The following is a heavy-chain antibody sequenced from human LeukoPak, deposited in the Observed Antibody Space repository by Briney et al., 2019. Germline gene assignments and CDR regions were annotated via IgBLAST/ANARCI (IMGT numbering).Heavy chain of an antibody. J-gene: IGHJ4*02. CDR1: GYTFTSYY. CDR3: ARDFPDGGAVAYDY. CDR2: ISPRSGGT. V-gene: IGHV1-2*06. D-gene: IGHD6-19*01. Sequence: ASVKVSCKASGYTFTSYYIHWVRQAPGQGLEWMGRISPRSGGTNFAQKFQGRVAMTKDTSISTAYMDLNRLTSDDTAVYYCARDFPDGGAVAYDYWGRGALVTVSS.